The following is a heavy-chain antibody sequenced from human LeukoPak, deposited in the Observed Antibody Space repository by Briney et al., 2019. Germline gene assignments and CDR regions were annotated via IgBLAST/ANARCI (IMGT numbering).Heavy chain of an antibody. V-gene: IGHV4-39*01. CDR2: VYYNGDT. CDR1: GGSISSSGSY. D-gene: IGHD2/OR15-2a*01. J-gene: IGHJ5*02. CDR3: ARLLSPGWFDP. Sequence: PSETLSLTCTVPGGSISSSGSYWAWIRQPPGKGLEWIANVYYNGDTYYNSSLRSRVTISADTSKKQFSLSLSATAADTAVYYCARLLSPGWFDPWGQGTLVTVSS.